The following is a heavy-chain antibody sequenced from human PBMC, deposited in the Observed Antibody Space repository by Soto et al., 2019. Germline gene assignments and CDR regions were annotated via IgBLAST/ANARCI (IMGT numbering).Heavy chain of an antibody. CDR3: ASGNYDFWSGYYYYYGMDV. V-gene: IGHV1-3*01. D-gene: IGHD3-3*01. J-gene: IGHJ6*02. Sequence: GASVKVSCKASGYTFTSYAMHWVRQAPGQRXEWMGWINAGNGNTKYSQKFQGRVTITRDTSASTAYMELSSLRSEDTAVYYCASGNYDFWSGYYYYYGMDVWGQGTTVTVSS. CDR1: GYTFTSYA. CDR2: INAGNGNT.